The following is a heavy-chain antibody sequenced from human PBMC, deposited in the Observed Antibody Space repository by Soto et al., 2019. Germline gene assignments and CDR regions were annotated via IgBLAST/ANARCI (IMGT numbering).Heavy chain of an antibody. CDR2: ISAYNGNT. J-gene: IGHJ6*03. V-gene: IGHV1-18*01. D-gene: IGHD6-6*01. CDR1: GYTFTSYG. Sequence: GASVKVSCKASGYTFTSYGISWVRQAPGQGLEWMGWISAYNGNTNYAQKLQGRVTMTTDTSTSTAYMELRSLRSDDTAVYYCARARQLVGYFYYYMDVWGKGTTVTVSS. CDR3: ARARQLVGYFYYYMDV.